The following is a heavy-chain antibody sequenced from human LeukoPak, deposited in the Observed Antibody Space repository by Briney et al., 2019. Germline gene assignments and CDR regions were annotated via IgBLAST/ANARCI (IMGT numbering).Heavy chain of an antibody. CDR3: ARYIEAAGLFLDY. CDR1: GFTFSSYS. J-gene: IGHJ4*02. CDR2: ISSSSSYI. Sequence: GGSLRLSCAASGFTFSSYSMNWVRQAPGKGLEWVSSISSSSSYIYYEYSVKGRFTISRDNAKNSLYLQMNSLRAEDTAVYYCARYIEAAGLFLDYWGQGTLVTVSS. V-gene: IGHV3-21*01. D-gene: IGHD6-13*01.